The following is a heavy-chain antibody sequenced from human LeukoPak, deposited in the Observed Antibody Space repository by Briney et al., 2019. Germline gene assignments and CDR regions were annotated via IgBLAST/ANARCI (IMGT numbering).Heavy chain of an antibody. D-gene: IGHD3-22*01. J-gene: IGHJ4*02. CDR1: GGSISSTNYY. Sequence: PSETLSLTCTVSGGSISSTNYYWGWIRQAPGKGLEWIGSINYSGSTYNNPSLKSRVTISVDTSKNQFSLKVNSVTVADTAVYYCARDGYYYDSSGYYGDYWGQGTLVTVSS. CDR2: INYSGST. CDR3: ARDGYYYDSSGYYGDY. V-gene: IGHV4-39*07.